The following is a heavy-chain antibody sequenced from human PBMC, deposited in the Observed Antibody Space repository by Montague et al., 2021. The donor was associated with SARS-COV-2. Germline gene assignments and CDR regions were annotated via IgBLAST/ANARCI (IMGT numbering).Heavy chain of an antibody. CDR1: GFTFSSYS. V-gene: IGHV3-21*01. Sequence: SLRLSCAASGFTFSSYSMNWVRQTPGKGLEWVSSISSSSSYMYYADSVKGRFTISRDNAKNSLYLQMNSLRAEDTAVYYCARDPYYDILTGYYKDWGQGTLVTVSS. D-gene: IGHD3-9*01. CDR2: ISSSSSYM. J-gene: IGHJ4*02. CDR3: ARDPYYDILTGYYKD.